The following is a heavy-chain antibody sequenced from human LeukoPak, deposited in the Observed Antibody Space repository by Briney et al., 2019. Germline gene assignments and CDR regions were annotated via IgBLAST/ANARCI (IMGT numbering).Heavy chain of an antibody. CDR1: GGTFSSYA. J-gene: IGHJ6*03. Sequence: SVKVSCKASGGTFSSYAISWVRQAPGQGLEWMGGIIPIFGTANYAQKFQGRVTITADESTSAAYMELSSLRSEDTAVYYCARALRFLEWLFPDYYYYYMDVWGKRTTVTVSS. V-gene: IGHV1-69*01. CDR3: ARALRFLEWLFPDYYYYYMDV. CDR2: IIPIFGTA. D-gene: IGHD3-3*01.